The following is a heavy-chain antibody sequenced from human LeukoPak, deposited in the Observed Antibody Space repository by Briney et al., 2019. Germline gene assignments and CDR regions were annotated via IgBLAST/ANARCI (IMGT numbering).Heavy chain of an antibody. CDR1: GFIFIGYG. CDR3: AKEGAASWDVDV. D-gene: IGHD3-3*02. V-gene: IGHV3-30*02. Sequence: PGGSLRLSCAASGFIFIGYGVHWVRQAPGKGPEWVAFIRPDGHNKYYAESVKGRFMISKDNSKNTVNLQMNSLRGDDTAMYYGAKEGAASWDVDVWGKGTTVTVSS. CDR2: IRPDGHNK. J-gene: IGHJ6*04.